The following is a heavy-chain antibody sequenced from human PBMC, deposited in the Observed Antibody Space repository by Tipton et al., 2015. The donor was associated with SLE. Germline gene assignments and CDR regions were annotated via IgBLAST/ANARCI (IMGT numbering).Heavy chain of an antibody. CDR3: ARDTPKSYYDSSGADAFDI. CDR2: IYYTGST. V-gene: IGHV4-39*07. CDR1: GGSIRSSSYY. Sequence: TLSLTCTVSGGSIRSSSYYWGWIRQPPGKGLEWIGSIYYTGSTYYNPSLKSRVTISIDTSNIQFSLRLSSVSAADTAVYYCARDTPKSYYDSSGADAFDIWGQGTMVSVSS. D-gene: IGHD3-22*01. J-gene: IGHJ3*02.